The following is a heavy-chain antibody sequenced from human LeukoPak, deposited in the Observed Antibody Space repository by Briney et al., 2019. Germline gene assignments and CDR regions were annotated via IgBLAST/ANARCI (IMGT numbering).Heavy chain of an antibody. CDR1: GYSFTNYW. CDR2: IYTVDSDT. V-gene: IGHV5-51*01. CDR3: ARGGSGWYFDY. D-gene: IGHD6-19*01. Sequence: GESLKISCKDSGYSFTNYWIGWVRQMPGKGLEYMGIIYTVDSDTKYSPSFQGQVTISVDKSIKTAYLQWTSLKASDTAMYYCARGGSGWYFDYWGHGSLVTVS. J-gene: IGHJ4*01.